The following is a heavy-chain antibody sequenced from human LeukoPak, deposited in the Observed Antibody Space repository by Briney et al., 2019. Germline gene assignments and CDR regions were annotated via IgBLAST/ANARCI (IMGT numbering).Heavy chain of an antibody. V-gene: IGHV4-4*07. CDR1: GGSISSYY. J-gene: IGHJ5*02. CDR2: IYPSGST. Sequence: PSETLSLTCTVCGGSISSYYWSWIRQPAGKGLEWIGRIYPSGSTNYNPSLESRVTMSVDTSKNQFSLKLSSVTAADTAVYYCARADYGSGSYYNSNWFDPWGQGTLVTVSS. D-gene: IGHD3-10*01. CDR3: ARADYGSGSYYNSNWFDP.